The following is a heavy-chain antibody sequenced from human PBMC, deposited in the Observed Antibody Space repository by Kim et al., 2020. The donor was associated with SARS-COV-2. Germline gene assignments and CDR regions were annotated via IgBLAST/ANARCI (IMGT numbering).Heavy chain of an antibody. CDR3: ARDPINHYYDSSGYRAGIYFDY. V-gene: IGHV1-18*01. CDR2: ISAYNGNT. Sequence: ASVKVSCKASGYTFTSYGISWVRQAPGQGLEWMGWISAYNGNTNYAQKLQGRVTMTTDTSTSTAYMELRSLRSDDTAVYYCARDPINHYYDSSGYRAGIYFDYWGQGTLVTVSS. D-gene: IGHD3-22*01. J-gene: IGHJ4*02. CDR1: GYTFTSYG.